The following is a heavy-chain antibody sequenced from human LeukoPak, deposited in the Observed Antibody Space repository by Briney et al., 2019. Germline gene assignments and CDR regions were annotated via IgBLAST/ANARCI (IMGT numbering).Heavy chain of an antibody. J-gene: IGHJ4*02. CDR2: IYYSGST. CDR3: ARETHYYDSSGYRL. D-gene: IGHD3-22*01. Sequence: PSETLSLTCTVSGGSISSYYWSWIRQPPGKGLEWIGYIYYSGSTNYNPSLKSRVTISVDTSKNQFSLKLSSVTAADTAVYYCARETHYYDSSGYRLWGQGTLVTVSS. V-gene: IGHV4-59*01. CDR1: GGSISSYY.